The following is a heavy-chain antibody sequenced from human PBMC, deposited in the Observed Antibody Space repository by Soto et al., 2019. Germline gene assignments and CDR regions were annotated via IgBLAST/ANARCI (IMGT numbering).Heavy chain of an antibody. CDR3: ARDRYYGSGSYNHFDY. CDR2: INTRGGSI. V-gene: IGHV1-46*03. D-gene: IGHD3-10*01. CDR1: EYTFTRYY. Sequence: ASVKVSCKASEYTFTRYYIHWLRQAPGQGLEWMGIINTRGGSINYAQKFQGRVTMTRDTSTNTVYMELSSLRSEDTAVYYCARDRYYGSGSYNHFDYWGQGTLVTVSS. J-gene: IGHJ4*02.